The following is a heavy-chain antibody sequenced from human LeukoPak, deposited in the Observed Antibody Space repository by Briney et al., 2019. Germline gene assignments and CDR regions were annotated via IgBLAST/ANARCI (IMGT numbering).Heavy chain of an antibody. CDR3: AKRTLAYSYGAYYFDY. CDR2: IYPGDSDT. J-gene: IGHJ4*02. V-gene: IGHV5-51*01. CDR1: GYSFTNYW. D-gene: IGHD5-18*01. Sequence: GESLKISCTGSGYSFTNYWIVWVRQMPGKGLEWVGIIYPGDSDTRYSPSFQGQVTISVDNSISTAYLQWRLKASDSAMYYCAKRTLAYSYGAYYFDYFGQGTLVTDSS.